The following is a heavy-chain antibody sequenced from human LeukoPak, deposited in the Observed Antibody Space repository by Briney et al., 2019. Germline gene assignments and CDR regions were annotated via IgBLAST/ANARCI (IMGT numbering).Heavy chain of an antibody. CDR3: AKDRATYYSGGFDY. Sequence: PGESLRLSCAASGFAFSNYAMSWVRQAPGKGLEWVSTIRGSGGNTYYADSVKGRFTISRDNSKNTLYLQMNSLRAEDTAVYFCAKDRATYYSGGFDYWGQGTPLTVSS. CDR1: GFAFSNYA. CDR2: IRGSGGNT. V-gene: IGHV3-23*01. D-gene: IGHD3-10*01. J-gene: IGHJ4*02.